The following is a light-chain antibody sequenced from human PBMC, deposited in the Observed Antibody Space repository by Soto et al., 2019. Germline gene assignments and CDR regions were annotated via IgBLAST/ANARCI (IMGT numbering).Light chain of an antibody. CDR1: HSVSSNY. J-gene: IGKJ1*01. V-gene: IGKV3-20*01. CDR3: LQYGISPT. Sequence: EIVLTQSPGTLSLSPGERATLSCRSSHSVSSNYLAWYQQKPGQAPRRLIYDVSSRATGIPDRFSGSGSGTDFTLTISRLEPVDFAVYYCLQYGISPTFGQGTKVEIK. CDR2: DVS.